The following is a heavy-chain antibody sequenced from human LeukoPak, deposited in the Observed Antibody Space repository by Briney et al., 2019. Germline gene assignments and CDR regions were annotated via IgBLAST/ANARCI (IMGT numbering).Heavy chain of an antibody. V-gene: IGHV1-46*03. CDR1: GYTFTSYY. CDR3: ARGSTGGMVTICLVY. Sequence: GASVKVSCKASGYTFTSYYMHWVRQAPGQGLEWMGIINPSGGSTSYAQKFQGRVTMTRDTSTSTVYMELSSLRSEDTAVYYCARGSTGGMVTICLVYWGQGTLVTVSS. CDR2: INPSGGST. J-gene: IGHJ4*02. D-gene: IGHD5-24*01.